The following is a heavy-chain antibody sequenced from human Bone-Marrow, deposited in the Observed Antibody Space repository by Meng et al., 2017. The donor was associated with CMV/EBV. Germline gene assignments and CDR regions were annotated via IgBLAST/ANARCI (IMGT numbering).Heavy chain of an antibody. J-gene: IGHJ5*02. D-gene: IGHD4-23*01. CDR2: INWSSTAK. Sequence: GGSLRLSCAASGFTLSPYGMNWVRQAPGRGLEWISYINWSSTAKYYAESVRGRFTVSRDDAKNSLYLQMNSLRAEDTAVYYCTRDSDGNFDLWGQGTPVTVSS. CDR3: TRDSDGNFDL. CDR1: GFTLSPYG. V-gene: IGHV3-48*04.